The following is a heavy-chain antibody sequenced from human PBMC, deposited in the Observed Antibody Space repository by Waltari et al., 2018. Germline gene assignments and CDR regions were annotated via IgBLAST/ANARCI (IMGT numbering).Heavy chain of an antibody. CDR3: ARVSRRTYRSPVPGRDYYYGMDV. Sequence: EEQLVESGGGLVQPGDSLRLSCSASGFTFSSFWMNWVRQAPGKGPLWVSRISTDASDTTYADSVKGRFTISRDNARNTLYLQMNRLRAEDTAVYFCARVSRRTYRSPVPGRDYYYGMDVWGQGTTVTVSS. V-gene: IGHV3-74*03. J-gene: IGHJ6*02. CDR1: GFTFSSFW. CDR2: ISTDASDT. D-gene: IGHD1-1*01.